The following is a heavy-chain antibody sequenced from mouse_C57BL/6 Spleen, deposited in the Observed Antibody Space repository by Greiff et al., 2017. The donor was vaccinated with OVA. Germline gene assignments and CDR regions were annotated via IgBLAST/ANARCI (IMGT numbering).Heavy chain of an antibody. Sequence: KLVESGGGLVKPGGSLKLSCAASGFTFSSYAMSWVRQTPEKRLEWVATISDGGSYTYYPDNVKGRFTISRDNANNNLYLQMSHLKSEDTAMYYCARVYVYALRSSMDYWGQGTSVTVSS. V-gene: IGHV5-4*03. J-gene: IGHJ4*01. CDR1: GFTFSSYA. D-gene: IGHD2-2*01. CDR2: ISDGGSYT. CDR3: ARVYVYALRSSMDY.